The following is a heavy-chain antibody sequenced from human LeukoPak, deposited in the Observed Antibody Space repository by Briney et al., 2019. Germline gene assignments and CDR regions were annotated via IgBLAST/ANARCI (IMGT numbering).Heavy chain of an antibody. CDR2: IDHSGCT. Sequence: PAETESLTCAVYGGSFSGYHWSWIRQPPGKGLEWIGEIDHSGCTNYNPSLKSRVTISGDTSKNQFSLKLSSVTAADTAVYYCASFGIAAAGAGDLVRFDYWGEGTRVRVSS. V-gene: IGHV4-34*01. CDR3: ASFGIAAAGAGDLVRFDY. CDR1: GGSFSGYH. J-gene: IGHJ4*02. D-gene: IGHD6-13*01.